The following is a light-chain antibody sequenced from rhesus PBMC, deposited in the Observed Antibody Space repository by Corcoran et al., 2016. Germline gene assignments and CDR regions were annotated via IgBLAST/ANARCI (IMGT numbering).Light chain of an antibody. CDR2: EAS. Sequence: DIQMTQSPSSLSASVGDRVTITCRASQGITHDLAWYQQKPGETPKLLIYEASSLQSGIPSRFSGSGSGTDFTRTISSLQSEDFATYYCQHYYSTPYSFGQGTKVEIK. CDR3: QHYYSTPYS. CDR1: QGITHD. J-gene: IGKJ2*01. V-gene: IGKV1-25*01.